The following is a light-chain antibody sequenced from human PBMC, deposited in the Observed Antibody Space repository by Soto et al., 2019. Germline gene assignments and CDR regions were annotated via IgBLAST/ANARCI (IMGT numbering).Light chain of an antibody. CDR1: QRVSSTY. Sequence: EVVLTQSPGTLSLSPGERATLSCRASQRVSSTYLAWYQQKVGQAPRLLIYGASSRATGIPDRFSGSGSGTYVTLTVSRLEPEDFAVFYCQQYGTSPPTFGQGTKLQI. CDR2: GAS. J-gene: IGKJ2*01. CDR3: QQYGTSPPT. V-gene: IGKV3-20*01.